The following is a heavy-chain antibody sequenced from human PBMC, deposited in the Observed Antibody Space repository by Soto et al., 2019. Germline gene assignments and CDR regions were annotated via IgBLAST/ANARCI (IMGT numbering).Heavy chain of an antibody. V-gene: IGHV3-23*01. CDR2: ISGSGGST. CDR3: AKGGDYGSGLFDP. CDR1: GFTFSSYA. J-gene: IGHJ5*02. Sequence: EVQLLESGGGLVPPGGSLRLSCAASGFTFSSYATSWVRQAPGKGLEWVSAISGSGGSTYYADSVKGRFTISRDNSKNTLYLQMNSLRAEDTAVYYCAKGGDYGSGLFDPWGQGTLVTVSS. D-gene: IGHD3-10*01.